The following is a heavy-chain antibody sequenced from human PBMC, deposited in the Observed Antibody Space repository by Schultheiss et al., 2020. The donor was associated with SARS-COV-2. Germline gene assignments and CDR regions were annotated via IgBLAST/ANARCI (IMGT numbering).Heavy chain of an antibody. Sequence: SQTLSLTCTVSGGSITSSPYYWGWIRQPPGKGLEWIGSIYYSGSTNYNPSLKSRVTISVDTSKNQFSLKLSSVTAADTAVYYCARGGIGDSGYDYWFDPWGQGTLVTVSS. D-gene: IGHD5-12*01. CDR1: GGSITSSPYY. CDR2: IYYSGST. J-gene: IGHJ5*02. V-gene: IGHV4-39*07. CDR3: ARGGIGDSGYDYWFDP.